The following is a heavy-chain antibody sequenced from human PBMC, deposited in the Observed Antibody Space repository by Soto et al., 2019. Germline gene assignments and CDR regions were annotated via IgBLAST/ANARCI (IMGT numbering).Heavy chain of an antibody. V-gene: IGHV1-8*01. Sequence: QVQLVQAGAEVKKPGASVRVSCQTSGYTFTNYDINWVRQAAAQGVEGRGWMSPNSGKAGYALIFQGRVAMPRDTSIRTAYMELGSLRSEVTAVYYCVTWARSGCDTGFYWGPGTLVTVSS. D-gene: IGHD5-12*01. CDR3: VTWARSGCDTGFY. CDR1: GYTFTNYD. J-gene: IGHJ1*01. CDR2: MSPNSGKA.